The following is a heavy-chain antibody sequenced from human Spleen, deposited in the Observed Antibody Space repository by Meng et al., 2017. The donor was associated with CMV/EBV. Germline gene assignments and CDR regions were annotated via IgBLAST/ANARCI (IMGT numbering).Heavy chain of an antibody. CDR2: ISSSSNYI. J-gene: IGHJ4*02. Sequence: GESLKISCTASGFTFSSYSMNWVRQAPGKGLEWVASISSSSNYIYYADSAKGRFTISRDNTKNSLYLQMNSLRAEDTAVYYCARDPIYHYSGSYSGYFDCWAQGTLVTVSS. D-gene: IGHD1-26*01. CDR3: ARDPIYHYSGSYSGYFDC. V-gene: IGHV3-21*01. CDR1: GFTFSSYS.